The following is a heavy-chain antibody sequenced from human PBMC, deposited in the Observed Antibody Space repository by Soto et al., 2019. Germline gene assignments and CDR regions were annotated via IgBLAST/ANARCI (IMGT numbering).Heavy chain of an antibody. V-gene: IGHV4-4*07. CDR3: ARRGPQTGWSFDY. D-gene: IGHD6-19*01. CDR2: IYSSGST. J-gene: IGHJ4*02. CDR1: SDSISSYY. Sequence: SETLSLTCTVPSDSISSYYWTWIRQPAGKGLEWIGQIYSSGSTNYNPSLNSRVSMSLDTSKKQIFLKLLSVTAADTAVYYCARRGPQTGWSFDYWGQGTLVTVSS.